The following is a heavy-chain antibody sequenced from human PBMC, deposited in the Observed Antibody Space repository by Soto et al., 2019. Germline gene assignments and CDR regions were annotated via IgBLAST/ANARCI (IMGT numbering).Heavy chain of an antibody. Sequence: GSLRLSCAASGFTFSNAWMSWVRQAPGKGLEWVGRIKSKTDGGTTDYAAPVKGRFTISRDDSKNTLYLQMNSLKTEDTAVYYCTTRIAAAVHFDYWGQGTLVTVSS. CDR3: TTRIAAAVHFDY. CDR1: GFTFSNAW. J-gene: IGHJ4*02. V-gene: IGHV3-15*01. D-gene: IGHD6-13*01. CDR2: IKSKTDGGTT.